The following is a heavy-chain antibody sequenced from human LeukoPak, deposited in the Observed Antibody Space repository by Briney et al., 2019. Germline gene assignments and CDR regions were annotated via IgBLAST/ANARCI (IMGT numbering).Heavy chain of an antibody. J-gene: IGHJ4*02. CDR2: ISGSGGST. V-gene: IGHV3-23*01. CDR1: GFTFSSYA. Sequence: PGGSLRLSCAASGFTFSSYAMSWVRQAPGKGLEWVSAISGSGGSTYYADSVKGRFTISRDNSKNTLYLQINSLRAEDTAVYYCARVRPYDYVWGSYRPSDYWGQGTLVTVSS. D-gene: IGHD3-16*02. CDR3: ARVRPYDYVWGSYRPSDY.